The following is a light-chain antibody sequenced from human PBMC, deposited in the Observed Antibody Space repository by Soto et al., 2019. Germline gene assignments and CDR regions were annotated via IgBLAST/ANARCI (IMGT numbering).Light chain of an antibody. V-gene: IGLV2-8*01. CDR3: QSYDTSLRGWV. CDR1: SSDVGGYNY. CDR2: EVS. J-gene: IGLJ3*02. Sequence: QSALTQPPSASGSPGQSVTISCIGTSSDVGGYNYVSWYQQHPGKAPKLIISEVSKRPSGVPDRFSGSKSGNTASLTVSGLQAEDEADYYCQSYDTSLRGWVFGGGTKVTVL.